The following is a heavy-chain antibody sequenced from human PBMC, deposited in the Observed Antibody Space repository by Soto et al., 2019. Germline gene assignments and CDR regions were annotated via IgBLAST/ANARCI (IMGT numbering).Heavy chain of an antibody. V-gene: IGHV6-1*01. Sequence: SQTLSPTCAISGDSLSSTSAPLDSSRQSPSSGLEWLGRTYYRSKWLNDYAVSVKGRITINPDTSRNQFSLQLNSVTPDDTAVYYCARSQGVLDYWGQGSLVTVSS. CDR3: ARSQGVLDY. J-gene: IGHJ4*02. D-gene: IGHD3-10*01. CDR1: GDSLSSTSAP. CDR2: TYYRSKWLN.